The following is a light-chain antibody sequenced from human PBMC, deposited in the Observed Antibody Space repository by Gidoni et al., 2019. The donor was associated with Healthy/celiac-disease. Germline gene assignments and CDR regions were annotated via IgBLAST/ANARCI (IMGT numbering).Light chain of an antibody. CDR3: QQSYSTRMYT. Sequence: DIQMTQSPSSLSSSVGDRVTITCRVSQSISSYLKWYQQKPWRATKLLIYAASSLHSGVPSRFSGSGSGTDFTLTISSLQPENFATYYCQQSYSTRMYTCGQGTKLRIK. CDR2: AAS. J-gene: IGKJ2*01. V-gene: IGKV1-39*01. CDR1: QSISSY.